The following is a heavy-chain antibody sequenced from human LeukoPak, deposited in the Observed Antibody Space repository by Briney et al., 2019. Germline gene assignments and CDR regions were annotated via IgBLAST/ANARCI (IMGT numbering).Heavy chain of an antibody. Sequence: GASVKVSCKASGYTFTGYYMHWVRQAPGQGLEWMGWINPNSGGTNYAQKFQGRVTMTRDTSISTAYMELSRLRSDDTAVYYCARYPVLRYIVVVPAATALDYWGQGTLVTVSS. J-gene: IGHJ4*02. V-gene: IGHV1-2*02. CDR3: ARYPVLRYIVVVPAATALDY. CDR1: GYTFTGYY. CDR2: INPNSGGT. D-gene: IGHD2-2*01.